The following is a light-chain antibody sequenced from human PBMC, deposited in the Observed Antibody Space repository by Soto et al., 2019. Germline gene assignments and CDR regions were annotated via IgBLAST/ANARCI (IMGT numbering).Light chain of an antibody. Sequence: DLQMTQSPSTLSASVGDRVTITCRASQSISYWLAWYQQKPGKAPTVLIYKASTLESGVPSRFSGSGSGTEFTLTISSLQPDDFATYYGQQYNSYSITFGGGTKVEMK. CDR3: QQYNSYSIT. V-gene: IGKV1-5*03. J-gene: IGKJ4*01. CDR2: KAS. CDR1: QSISYW.